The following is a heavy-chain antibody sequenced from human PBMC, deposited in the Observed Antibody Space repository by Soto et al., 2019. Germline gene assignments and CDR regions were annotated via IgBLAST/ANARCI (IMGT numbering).Heavy chain of an antibody. CDR3: AAGSGSGWYSPTYYYYGMDV. J-gene: IGHJ6*02. Sequence: GASVMVSCKASGFTFTSSAVQWVRQALGQRLEWIGWIVVGSGNTNYAQKFQERVTITRDMSTSTAYMELSSLRSEDTAVYYCAAGSGSGWYSPTYYYYGMDVWGQGTTVTVSS. V-gene: IGHV1-58*01. CDR2: IVVGSGNT. D-gene: IGHD6-19*01. CDR1: GFTFTSSA.